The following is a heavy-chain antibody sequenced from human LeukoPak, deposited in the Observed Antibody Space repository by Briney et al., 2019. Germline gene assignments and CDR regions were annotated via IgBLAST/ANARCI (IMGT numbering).Heavy chain of an antibody. D-gene: IGHD6-13*01. CDR1: GFTFSSYG. J-gene: IGHJ4*02. Sequence: PGGSLRLSCAASGFTFSSYGMRWVRQAPGKGLGWVAAISDEGSKKYYADPGKGRFTISRDNSKNTLYLQTNSLRAEDTTVYYCAKDLTRIAAAGTSDYWGQGTLVTVPS. CDR3: AKDLTRIAAAGTSDY. CDR2: ISDEGSKK. V-gene: IGHV3-30*18.